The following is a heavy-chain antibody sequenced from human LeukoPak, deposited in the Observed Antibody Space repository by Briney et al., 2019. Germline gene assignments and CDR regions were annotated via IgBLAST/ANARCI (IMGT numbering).Heavy chain of an antibody. V-gene: IGHV4-4*07. J-gene: IGHJ5*02. CDR3: ARPQSGLDWFDP. CDR1: GVSINTYY. CDR2: IYSTGIT. Sequence: SETLSLTCTVSGVSINTYYWSWIRQPAGKGLEWIGRIYSTGITTYNPSLKGRVTMSVDTSKNQFSLKLSSVTAADTAVYYCARPQSGLDWFDPWGQGILVTVSS.